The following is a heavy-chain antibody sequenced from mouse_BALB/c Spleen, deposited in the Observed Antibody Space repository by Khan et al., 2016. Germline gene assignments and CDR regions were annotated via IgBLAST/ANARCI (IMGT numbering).Heavy chain of an antibody. CDR3: ARTWGCAY. J-gene: IGHJ3*01. CDR2: ISYSGST. V-gene: IGHV3-2*02. Sequence: EVQLQESGPGLVKPSQSLSLTCTVTGYSISSDYAWNWIRQFPGNKLEWMGYISYSGSTSYNPSLKSRISITRDTPKNQFFLPLNSVTTEDTTTYYGARTWGCAYWGQGTLVTVSA. CDR1: GYSISSDYA. D-gene: IGHD4-1*01.